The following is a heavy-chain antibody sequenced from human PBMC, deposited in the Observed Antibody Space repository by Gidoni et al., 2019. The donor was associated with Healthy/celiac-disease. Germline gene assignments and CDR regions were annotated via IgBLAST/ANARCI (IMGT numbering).Heavy chain of an antibody. CDR3: ARARDPSYSSSWYSDSGMDV. V-gene: IGHV3-21*01. D-gene: IGHD6-13*01. CDR1: GFTFSSYS. Sequence: EVQLVESGGGLVTPGGSLRLSCADSGFTFSSYSMHWVRQAPGKGLEWVSSISSSSSYIYYADSVKGRFTISRDNAKNSLYLQMNSLRAEDTAVYYCARARDPSYSSSWYSDSGMDVWGQGTTVTVSS. CDR2: ISSSSSYI. J-gene: IGHJ6*02.